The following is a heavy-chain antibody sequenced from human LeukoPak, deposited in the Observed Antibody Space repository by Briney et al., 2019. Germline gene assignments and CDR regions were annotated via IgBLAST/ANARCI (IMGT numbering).Heavy chain of an antibody. V-gene: IGHV3-23*01. CDR1: GFTFSSYA. D-gene: IGHD1-26*01. CDR2: LSGSGRGGST. Sequence: GGSLRLSCAASGFTFSSYAMNWVRQAPGKGLEWVSGLSGSGRGGSTYYAASVKGRFTISRENSKNTLYLQMNSLRAEDTALYYCAKDIVGDRPGWGQGTLVTVSS. J-gene: IGHJ4*02. CDR3: AKDIVGDRPG.